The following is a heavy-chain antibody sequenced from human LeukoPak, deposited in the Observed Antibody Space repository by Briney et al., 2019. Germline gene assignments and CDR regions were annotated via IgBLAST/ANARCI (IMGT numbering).Heavy chain of an antibody. CDR1: GFTFDDYG. J-gene: IGHJ4*02. V-gene: IGHV3-20*04. CDR3: ARPSRVMTMAVPFDY. CDR2: INWNGGST. Sequence: GGSLRLSCAASGFTFDDYGMSWVRQAPGKGLEWVSGINWNGGSTGYADSVKGRFTISRDNAKNSLYLQMNSLRAEDTALYYCARPSRVMTMAVPFDYWGQGTLVTVSS. D-gene: IGHD4/OR15-4a*01.